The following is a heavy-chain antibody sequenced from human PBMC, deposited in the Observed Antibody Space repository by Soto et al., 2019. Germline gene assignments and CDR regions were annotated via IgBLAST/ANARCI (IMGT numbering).Heavy chain of an antibody. D-gene: IGHD3-16*01. V-gene: IGHV4-30-2*01. Sequence: SETLSLTCAVSGGSISSGGYSWSWIRQPPGKGLEWIGYIYHSGSTYYNPSLKSRVTISVDRSKNQFSLKLSSVTAADTAVYYCAREMAPRGVDYWGQGTLVTVSS. J-gene: IGHJ4*02. CDR1: GGSISSGGYS. CDR2: IYHSGST. CDR3: AREMAPRGVDY.